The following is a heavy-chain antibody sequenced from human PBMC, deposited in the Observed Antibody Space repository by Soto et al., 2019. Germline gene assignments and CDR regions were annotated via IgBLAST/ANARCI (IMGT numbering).Heavy chain of an antibody. Sequence: QGQLVQSGAEVKKPGASVKVSCTASGNTFTNFGVTWARQAPGQGLEWMGWIAAYTDEPNYAQKFQGRVTMTIDTSRSTAYLDLRSLTSGATAVYYCARVIPGAEAWFDPWGQGTLVTFSS. CDR2: IAAYTDEP. CDR1: GNTFTNFG. D-gene: IGHD2-2*01. CDR3: ARVIPGAEAWFDP. V-gene: IGHV1-18*01. J-gene: IGHJ5*02.